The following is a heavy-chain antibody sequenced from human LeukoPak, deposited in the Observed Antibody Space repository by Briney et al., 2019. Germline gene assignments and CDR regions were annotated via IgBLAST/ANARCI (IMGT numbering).Heavy chain of an antibody. V-gene: IGHV3-21*01. J-gene: IGHJ3*02. Sequence: GGSLRLSCAASGFTFSSYSVNWVRQAPGKGLEWVSSISSSSSYIYYADSVKGRFTISRDNAKNSLYLQMNSLRAEDTAVYYCARTYHYDFWSGYYSLDAFDIWGQGTMVTVSS. CDR1: GFTFSSYS. D-gene: IGHD3-3*01. CDR2: ISSSSSYI. CDR3: ARTYHYDFWSGYYSLDAFDI.